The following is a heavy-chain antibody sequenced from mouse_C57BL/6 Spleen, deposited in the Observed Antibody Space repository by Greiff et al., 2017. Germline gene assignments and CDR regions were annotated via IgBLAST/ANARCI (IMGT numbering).Heavy chain of an antibody. CDR3: ARGGENYGNSFAY. J-gene: IGHJ3*01. CDR1: GYTFTSYW. D-gene: IGHD2-1*01. Sequence: QVQLQQSGAELVKPGASVKLSCKASGYTFTSYWMQWVKQRPGQGLEWIGEIDPSDSYTNYNQKFKGKATLTVDTSSSTAYMQLSSLTSEDSAVYYCARGGENYGNSFAYWGQGTLVTVSA. CDR2: IDPSDSYT. V-gene: IGHV1-50*01.